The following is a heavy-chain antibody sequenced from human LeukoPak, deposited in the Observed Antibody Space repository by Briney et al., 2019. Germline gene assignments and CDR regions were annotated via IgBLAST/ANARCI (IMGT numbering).Heavy chain of an antibody. J-gene: IGHJ6*02. CDR1: GGTFSSYA. Sequence: SVTVSCKASGGTFSSYAISWVRQAPGQGLEWMGGIIPIFGTANYAQKFQGRVTITADESTSTAYMELSSLRSEDTAVYYCVAMIVVADYYYYGMDVWGQGTTVTVSS. V-gene: IGHV1-69*13. CDR3: VAMIVVADYYYYGMDV. D-gene: IGHD3-22*01. CDR2: IIPIFGTA.